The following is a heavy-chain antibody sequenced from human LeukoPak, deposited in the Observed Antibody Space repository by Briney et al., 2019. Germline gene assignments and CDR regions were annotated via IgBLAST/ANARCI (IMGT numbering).Heavy chain of an antibody. CDR1: GFSIRSYW. J-gene: IGHJ5*02. V-gene: IGHV3-7*01. D-gene: IGHD1-26*01. CDR2: IKQDGSAK. CDR3: AGALVEIPGGDR. Sequence: PGGSLRLSCAGSGFSIRSYWMSWVRQAPGKGLERVANIKQDGSAKHYVDSVRGRFTISRDNAENSVSLQMSSLRADDTAVYFCAGALVEIPGGDRWGQGTLVTVSS.